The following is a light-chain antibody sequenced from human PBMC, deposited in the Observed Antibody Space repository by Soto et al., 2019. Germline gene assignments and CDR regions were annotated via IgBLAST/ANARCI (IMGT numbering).Light chain of an antibody. CDR3: MQALQTPRT. CDR2: LGS. Sequence: DIVMTQSPLSLPVTPGEPASISCRSSQSLLHSNGYNYLDWYLQKPGQSPQLLIYLGSNRASGVPDRFSGSGSGTDFTLKISRVEAEDVWVYYCMQALQTPRTFGQGTKVELK. J-gene: IGKJ1*01. CDR1: QSLLHSNGYNY. V-gene: IGKV2-28*01.